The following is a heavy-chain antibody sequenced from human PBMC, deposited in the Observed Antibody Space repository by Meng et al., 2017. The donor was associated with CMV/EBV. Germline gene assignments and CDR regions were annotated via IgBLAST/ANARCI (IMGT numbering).Heavy chain of an antibody. V-gene: IGHV3-21*01. CDR3: ARESTIFGVVIPNYYYYGMDV. D-gene: IGHD3-3*01. CDR1: GFTFSSYS. CDR2: ISSSSSYI. Sequence: GESLKISCAASGFTFSSYSMNWVRQAPGKGLGWVSSISSSSSYIYYADSVKGRFTISRDNAKNSLYLQMNSLRAEDTAVYYCARESTIFGVVIPNYYYYGMDVWGQGTTVTVSS. J-gene: IGHJ6*02.